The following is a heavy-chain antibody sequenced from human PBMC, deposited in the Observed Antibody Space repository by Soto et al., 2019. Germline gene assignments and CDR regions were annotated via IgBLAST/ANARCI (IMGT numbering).Heavy chain of an antibody. Sequence: QVHLVQSGAEVKQPGASVKVSCKASGYTFSNFDIIWVRQASGQGLEWMGGMNPKTGITTYAQKFQGRVSMTSDTPKNTAYMELTRLRSEDTAIYYCARGSFYDDAWGSYQLNWFDPWGQGTLVTVSS. J-gene: IGHJ5*02. V-gene: IGHV1-8*01. CDR3: ARGSFYDDAWGSYQLNWFDP. D-gene: IGHD3-16*01. CDR2: MNPKTGIT. CDR1: GYTFSNFD.